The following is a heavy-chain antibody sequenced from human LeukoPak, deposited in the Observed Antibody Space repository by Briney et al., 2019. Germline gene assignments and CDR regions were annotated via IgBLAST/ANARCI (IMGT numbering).Heavy chain of an antibody. CDR2: ISTSSSYI. D-gene: IGHD3-16*01. CDR3: VGWGLSNY. V-gene: IGHV3-21*01. J-gene: IGHJ4*02. CDR1: GFTFSSYS. Sequence: PGGSLRLSCAASGFTFSSYSMNWVRQAPGKGLEWVSCISTSSSYIYYADSVKGRFTISRDNAKNSLYLQMDTLAVEDTAIYYCVGWGLSNYWGQGALVTVSS.